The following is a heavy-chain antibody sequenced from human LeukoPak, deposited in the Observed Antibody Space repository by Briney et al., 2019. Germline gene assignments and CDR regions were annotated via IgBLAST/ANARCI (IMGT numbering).Heavy chain of an antibody. V-gene: IGHV3-53*01. J-gene: IGHJ4*02. CDR2: IYGGGST. Sequence: GGSLTLSCAASGFTVSSNYMNWVRRAPGKGLEWVSLIYGGGSTNYADSVKGRFTISRDTSKNTLYPQMNSLRVEDTAVYYCAKGPRPGSSGCPNLDCWGQGTLVTVSS. CDR3: AKGPRPGSSGCPNLDC. CDR1: GFTVSSNY. D-gene: IGHD3-22*01.